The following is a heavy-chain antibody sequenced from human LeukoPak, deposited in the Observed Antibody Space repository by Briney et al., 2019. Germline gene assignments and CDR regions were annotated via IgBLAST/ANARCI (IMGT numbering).Heavy chain of an antibody. D-gene: IGHD3-3*01. CDR1: GYTFTSYY. Sequence: ASVKVSCKASGYTFTSYYMHWVRPAPGQGLEWTGIINPSGGSTNYAQKFQGRVTMTRDTPTSTVYMELSSLRSEDTAVYYCARGGKTIFGVVSPGGMDVWGQGTTVIVSS. V-gene: IGHV1-46*01. CDR3: ARGGKTIFGVVSPGGMDV. J-gene: IGHJ6*02. CDR2: INPSGGST.